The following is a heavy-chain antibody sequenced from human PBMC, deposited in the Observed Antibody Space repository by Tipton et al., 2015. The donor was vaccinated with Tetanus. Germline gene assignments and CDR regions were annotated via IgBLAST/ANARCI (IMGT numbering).Heavy chain of an antibody. CDR1: GDSINNYY. Sequence: GLVKPSETLSLTCTVSGDSINNYYWSWIRQPPGKGLERIGYIHYTGSTDYNPSLRSRVTISIDTSENQFSLHLSSVTAADTAVYYCARDVPYGDYFDYWGQGSLVTVSS. D-gene: IGHD4-17*01. CDR3: ARDVPYGDYFDY. J-gene: IGHJ4*02. V-gene: IGHV4-59*01. CDR2: IHYTGST.